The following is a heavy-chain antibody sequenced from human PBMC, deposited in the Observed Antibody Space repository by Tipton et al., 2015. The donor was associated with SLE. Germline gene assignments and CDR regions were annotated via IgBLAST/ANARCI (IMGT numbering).Heavy chain of an antibody. CDR1: GASITSGKYY. CDR3: ATTPKSPYTTAPD. V-gene: IGHV4-39*07. CDR2: TYYDGNM. J-gene: IGHJ4*02. D-gene: IGHD2-2*02. Sequence: TLSLTCVVSGASITSGKYYWGWIRQTPGTGLEWIGSTYYDGNMYDNPSLRSRVTISLDTSKNQFSLKLTSVTAADTAVYYCATTPKSPYTTAPDWGQGTLVTVSS.